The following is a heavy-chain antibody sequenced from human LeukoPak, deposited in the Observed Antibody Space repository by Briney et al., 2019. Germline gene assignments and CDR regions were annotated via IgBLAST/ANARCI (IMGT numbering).Heavy chain of an antibody. J-gene: IGHJ4*02. CDR2: IRYDGSNK. CDR3: TSMNYYDSSGESE. CDR1: GFTFDDYG. V-gene: IGHV3-30*02. Sequence: GGSLRLSCAASGFTFDDYGMSWVRQAPGKGLEWVAFIRYDGSNKYYADSVKGRFTISRDNSKNTLYLQMNSLRAEDTAVYYCTSMNYYDSSGESEWGQGTLVTVSS. D-gene: IGHD3-22*01.